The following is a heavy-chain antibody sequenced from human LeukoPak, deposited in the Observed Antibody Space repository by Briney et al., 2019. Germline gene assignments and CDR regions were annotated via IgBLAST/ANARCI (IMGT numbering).Heavy chain of an antibody. CDR3: TKDRSYGRSYFDY. J-gene: IGHJ4*02. CDR1: GFTFSRYW. V-gene: IGHV3-66*02. Sequence: GGSLRLSCAASGFTFSRYWMTWVRQAPGKGLEWVSVIYSGGSTYYADSVKGRFTISRDNSKNTLYLQMSSLRIEDTAVYYCTKDRSYGRSYFDYWGQGTLVTAAS. CDR2: IYSGGST. D-gene: IGHD5-18*01.